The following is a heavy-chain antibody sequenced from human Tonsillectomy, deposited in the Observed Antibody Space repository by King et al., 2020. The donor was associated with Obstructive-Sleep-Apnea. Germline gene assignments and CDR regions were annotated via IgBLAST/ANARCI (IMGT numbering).Heavy chain of an antibody. CDR2: INHSGST. D-gene: IGHD5-24*01. J-gene: IGHJ4*02. CDR1: GGSFSGYY. Sequence: VQLQQWGAGLLKPSETLSLICAVYGGSFSGYYWSWIRQPPGKGLEWIGEINHSGSTNYNPSLKSRVTISVDTSKNQFSLKLSFVTAADTAVYYCARRRWLQFEDYWGQGTLVTVSS. V-gene: IGHV4-34*01. CDR3: ARRRWLQFEDY.